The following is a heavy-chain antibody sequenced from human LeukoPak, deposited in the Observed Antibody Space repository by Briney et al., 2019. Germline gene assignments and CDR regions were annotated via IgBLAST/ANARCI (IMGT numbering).Heavy chain of an antibody. CDR2: IIPIFGTA. J-gene: IGHJ5*02. Sequence: ASVKVSCKASGGTFSSYAISWVRQAPGQGLEWMGGIIPIFGTANYAQKFQGRVTITADESTSTAYMELSSLRSEDTGVYYCARDKRFLEWLLWGSWFDPWGQGTLVTVSS. CDR3: ARDKRFLEWLLWGSWFDP. CDR1: GGTFSSYA. V-gene: IGHV1-69*13. D-gene: IGHD3-3*01.